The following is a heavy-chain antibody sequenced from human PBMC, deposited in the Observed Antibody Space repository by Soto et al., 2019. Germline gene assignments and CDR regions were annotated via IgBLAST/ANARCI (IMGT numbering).Heavy chain of an antibody. D-gene: IGHD6-19*01. CDR1: GFSLSTSGVG. J-gene: IGHJ4*02. V-gene: IGHV2-5*02. CDR2: IYWDDDE. CDR3: AHSSSHGSDFDF. Sequence: QITLKESGPTLVKPTQPLTLTCTFSGFSLSTSGVGVGWIRQPPGKALEWLALIYWDDDERYSPSLKSRLTITKDTSKNQVVLTMTNMDPVDTATYYCAHSSSHGSDFDFWGQGTLVTVSS.